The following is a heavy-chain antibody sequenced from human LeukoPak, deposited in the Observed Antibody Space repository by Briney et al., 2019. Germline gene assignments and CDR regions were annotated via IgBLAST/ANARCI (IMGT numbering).Heavy chain of an antibody. CDR3: ARDAIRVGATEGGFDY. Sequence: GGSLRLSCAASGFTFSSYWMSWVRQAPGKGLEWVANIKQDGSVKYYVDSVKGRFTISRDNAKNSLYLQMNSLRAEDTAVYYCARDAIRVGATEGGFDYWGQGTLVTVSS. CDR1: GFTFSSYW. CDR2: IKQDGSVK. J-gene: IGHJ4*02. V-gene: IGHV3-7*01. D-gene: IGHD1-26*01.